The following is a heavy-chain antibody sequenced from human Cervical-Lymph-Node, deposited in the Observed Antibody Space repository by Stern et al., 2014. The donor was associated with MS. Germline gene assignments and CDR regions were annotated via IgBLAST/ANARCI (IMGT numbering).Heavy chain of an antibody. CDR2: VHYTGAT. J-gene: IGHJ3*01. D-gene: IGHD5-24*01. V-gene: IGHV4-59*01. CDR1: DDSIGTNY. Sequence: QLQLQESGPGQVRPSATLSLTCSVSDDSIGTNYWSWIRQPPGKGLEWIGYVHYTGATTYNPSLKSRVTMSLDTSEKQFSLNLKSVTAADTAVYYCARDSKSFDGFDVWGQGTMVTVS. CDR3: ARDSKSFDGFDV.